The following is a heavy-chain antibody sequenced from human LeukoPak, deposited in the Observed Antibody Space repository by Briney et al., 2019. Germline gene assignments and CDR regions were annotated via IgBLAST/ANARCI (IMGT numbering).Heavy chain of an antibody. J-gene: IGHJ4*02. CDR3: ARVLRRALFDY. V-gene: IGHV4-30-2*01. CDR1: GGSISSGGYS. Sequence: PSETLSLTCAVSGGSISSGGYSWSWIRQPPGKGLEWIGYIYHSGSTYYNPSLKSRVTISVDRSKNQFSLKLSSVTAADTAVYYCARVLRRALFDYWGQGTLVTVSS. CDR2: IYHSGST. D-gene: IGHD4-17*01.